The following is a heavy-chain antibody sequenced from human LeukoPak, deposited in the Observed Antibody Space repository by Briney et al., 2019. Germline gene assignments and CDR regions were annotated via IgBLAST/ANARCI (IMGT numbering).Heavy chain of an antibody. CDR3: AKNGGDSYGTGHFDY. J-gene: IGHJ4*02. CDR2: IGGSGAGT. V-gene: IGHV3-23*01. CDR1: TFTFSSYA. D-gene: IGHD5-18*01. Sequence: PGGSLRLSCAASTFTFSSYAMTWVRQAPGKGLEWASAIGGSGAGTYYADSVKGRFTISRDNSKNTLYLQMNSLRAEDTGVYYCAKNGGDSYGTGHFDYWGQGTLVTVSS.